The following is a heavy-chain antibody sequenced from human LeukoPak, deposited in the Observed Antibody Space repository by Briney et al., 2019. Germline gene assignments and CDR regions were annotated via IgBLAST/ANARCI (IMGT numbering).Heavy chain of an antibody. CDR1: GGSISSYY. Sequence: SETLSFTCTVSGGSISSYYWSWIRQPPGKGLEWIGYIYYSGSTNYNPSLKSRVTISVDTSKNQFSLKLSSVTAADTAVYYCARAKVRGVTYAPFDYWGQGTLVTVSS. J-gene: IGHJ4*02. CDR3: ARAKVRGVTYAPFDY. CDR2: IYYSGST. D-gene: IGHD3-10*01. V-gene: IGHV4-59*01.